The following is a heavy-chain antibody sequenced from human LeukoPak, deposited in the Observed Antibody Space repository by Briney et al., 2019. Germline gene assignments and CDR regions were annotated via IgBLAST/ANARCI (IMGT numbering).Heavy chain of an antibody. D-gene: IGHD2-2*03. CDR1: GGTFSSYA. CDR2: IIPIFGTA. Sequence: SVKVSCKASGGTFSSYAISWVRQAPGQGLEWMGGIIPIFGTANYAQKFQDRVTITTDESTSTAYMELSSLRSEDTAVYYCASDGSESTLQFDYWGQGPLVTVSS. V-gene: IGHV1-69*05. J-gene: IGHJ4*02. CDR3: ASDGSESTLQFDY.